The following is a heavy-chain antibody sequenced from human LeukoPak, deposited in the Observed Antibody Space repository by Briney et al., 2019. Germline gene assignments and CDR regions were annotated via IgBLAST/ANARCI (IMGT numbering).Heavy chain of an antibody. J-gene: IGHJ4*02. CDR2: IFYTGST. CDR1: GGSISSYY. V-gene: IGHV4-39*01. CDR3: ARHCSGGTCYSDFDY. D-gene: IGHD2-15*01. Sequence: SETLPLTCTVSGGSISSYYWGWIRQPPGKGLEWIGSIFYTGSTYYNPSLKSRVTISVDTSKNHFSLKLNSVTAADTAVYYCARHCSGGTCYSDFDYWGQGTLVTVSS.